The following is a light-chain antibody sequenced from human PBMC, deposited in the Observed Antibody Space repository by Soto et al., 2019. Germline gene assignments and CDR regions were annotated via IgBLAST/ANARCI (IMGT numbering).Light chain of an antibody. CDR3: QQYGSSGWT. J-gene: IGKJ1*01. V-gene: IGKV3-20*01. CDR2: GAS. Sequence: EIVLTQSPGTLSLSPGERATLSCRASQSVSSSYLAWYQQKPGQAPRLLIYGASSRATGIPDRFSGSGSGTDFTLTISRLEPDDFAVYCCQQYGSSGWTFGQGTKVEFK. CDR1: QSVSSSY.